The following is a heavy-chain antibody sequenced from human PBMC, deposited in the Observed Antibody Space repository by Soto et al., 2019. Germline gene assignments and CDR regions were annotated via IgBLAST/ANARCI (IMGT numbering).Heavy chain of an antibody. CDR3: ARTDIVVVPATEWGFDD. CDR1: GDSVSSNSAA. D-gene: IGHD2-2*01. V-gene: IGHV6-1*01. CDR2: TYYRSKWYN. J-gene: IGHJ4*02. Sequence: SQTLSLTCAISGDSVSSNSAAWNWIRQSPSRGLEWLGRTYYRSKWYNDYAVSVKSRITINPDTSKNQFSLQLNSVTPEDTAVYYCARTDIVVVPATEWGFDDWGQGTLVTVSS.